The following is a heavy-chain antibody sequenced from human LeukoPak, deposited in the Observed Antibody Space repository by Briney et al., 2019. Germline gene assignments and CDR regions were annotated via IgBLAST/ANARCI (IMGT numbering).Heavy chain of an antibody. D-gene: IGHD3-9*01. CDR3: ARGSPYYDILTGYYTPRWYYGMDV. Sequence: GGSLRLSCEGSAFIFSGHWMNWVRQTPGKGLEWVASIKEDGSERQYVDSVKGRFSISRDNTKGSLFLQLNSLRAEDTAVYYCARGSPYYDILTGYYTPRWYYGMDVWGQGTTVTVSS. CDR1: AFIFSGHW. V-gene: IGHV3-7*01. CDR2: IKEDGSER. J-gene: IGHJ6*02.